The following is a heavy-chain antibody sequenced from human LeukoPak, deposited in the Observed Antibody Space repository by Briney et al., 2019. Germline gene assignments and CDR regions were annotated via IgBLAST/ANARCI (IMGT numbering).Heavy chain of an antibody. CDR3: ARTTEAHSWRTRYYDYYMDV. CDR2: IYSSGST. CDR1: GGSISSGSYC. J-gene: IGHJ6*03. Sequence: SETLSLTCTVSGGSISSGSYCWSWIRQPAGKGLEWIGHIYSSGSTNYNPSLKSRVTISVDTSKNQFSLKLSSVTAADTAVYYCARTTEAHSWRTRYYDYYMDVWGKGTTVTVSS. V-gene: IGHV4-61*09. D-gene: IGHD6-13*01.